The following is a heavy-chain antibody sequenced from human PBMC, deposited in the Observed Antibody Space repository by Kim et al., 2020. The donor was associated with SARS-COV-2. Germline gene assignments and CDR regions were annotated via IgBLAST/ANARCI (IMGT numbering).Heavy chain of an antibody. D-gene: IGHD3-16*01. J-gene: IGHJ4*02. CDR2: IYPDDSHT. CDR3: ARSYTGSYAAFFDY. Sequence: GESLKISCKGSGYTFTSYWIAWVRQMPGRSLEWMGIIYPDDSHTTYSPSFQGQVTISADKSITTAFLQWNSLKASDTAMYYCARSYTGSYAAFFDYWGQGSLVTVSP. CDR1: GYTFTSYW. V-gene: IGHV5-51*01.